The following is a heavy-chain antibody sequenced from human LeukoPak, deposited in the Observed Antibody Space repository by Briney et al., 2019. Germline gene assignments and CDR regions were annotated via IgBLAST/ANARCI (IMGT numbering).Heavy chain of an antibody. V-gene: IGHV5-51*01. CDR1: GYIINNYW. J-gene: IGHJ5*02. D-gene: IGHD2-15*01. CDR3: ARQEYCSGGSCYTWFDP. CDR2: IYPGDSDI. Sequence: GESLEISCEGSGYIINNYWIGWVRQLPGKGLEWMGIIYPGDSDIRYSPSFQGQVTISADKSISTAYLQWSSLKASDTAMYYCARQEYCSGGSCYTWFDPWGQGTLVTVSS.